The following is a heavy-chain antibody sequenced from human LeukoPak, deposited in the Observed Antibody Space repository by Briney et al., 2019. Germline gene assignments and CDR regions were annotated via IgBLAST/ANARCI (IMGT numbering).Heavy chain of an antibody. Sequence: PGGSLRLSCAASGFTFSSYEMNWVRQAPGKGLEWVSYISSSGSTIYYADSVKGRFTISRDNAKNSLYLQMNSLRAEDTAVYYCASTTDTAMVSAHWGQGTLVTVSS. V-gene: IGHV3-48*03. J-gene: IGHJ1*01. CDR2: ISSSGSTI. CDR1: GFTFSSYE. CDR3: ASTTDTAMVSAH. D-gene: IGHD5-18*01.